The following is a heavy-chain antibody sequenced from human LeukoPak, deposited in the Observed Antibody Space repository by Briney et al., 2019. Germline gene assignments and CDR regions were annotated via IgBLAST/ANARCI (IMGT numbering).Heavy chain of an antibody. CDR3: ASGYNSQYFDY. Sequence: SETLFLTCTVSGGSVSSGSYYWSWIRQPPGKGLEWIGYIYYSGSTNYNPSLKSRVTISVDTSKNQFSLKLSSVTAADTAVYYCASGYNSQYFDYWGQGTLVTVSS. CDR2: IYYSGST. V-gene: IGHV4-61*01. D-gene: IGHD1-14*01. CDR1: GGSVSSGSYY. J-gene: IGHJ4*02.